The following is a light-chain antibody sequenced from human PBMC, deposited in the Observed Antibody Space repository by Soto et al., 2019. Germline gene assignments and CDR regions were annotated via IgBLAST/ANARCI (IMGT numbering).Light chain of an antibody. Sequence: EIVMTQSPATLSVSPGERATLPCRASQSVSSNLAWYQQKPGQAPRLLIYGASSRATGIPVRFSGSGPGTEFTLTISSLQSEDFAVYYCQQYNNWPLTFGQGTRLEIK. V-gene: IGKV3-15*01. CDR1: QSVSSN. CDR3: QQYNNWPLT. CDR2: GAS. J-gene: IGKJ5*01.